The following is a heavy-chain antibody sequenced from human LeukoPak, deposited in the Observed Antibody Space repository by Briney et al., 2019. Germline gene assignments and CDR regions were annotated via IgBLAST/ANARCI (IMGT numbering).Heavy chain of an antibody. CDR3: ARLQQQQLSV. V-gene: IGHV4-39*01. CDR2: IYYSGST. CDR1: GGSISSSSYY. D-gene: IGHD6-13*01. J-gene: IGHJ3*01. Sequence: SETLSLTCSVSGGSISSSSYYWGWIRQPPGKGLEWIGSIYYSGSTYYNPSLKSRVTISVDTSKNQFSLKVSSVTAADTAVYYCARLQQQQLSVWGQGTMVTISS.